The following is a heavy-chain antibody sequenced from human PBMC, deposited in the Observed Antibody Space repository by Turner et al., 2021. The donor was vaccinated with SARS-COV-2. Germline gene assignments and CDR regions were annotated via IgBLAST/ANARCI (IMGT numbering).Heavy chain of an antibody. CDR2: IYYSGST. CDR1: GGSISSSSYY. J-gene: IGHJ4*02. CDR3: ASEAVVYFDTSGYYWDY. V-gene: IGHV4-39*02. D-gene: IGHD3-22*01. Sequence: QLQLQESGPGQVKPSETLSLTCTVSGGSISSSSYYWGWIRQPPGKGLEWIGNIYYSGSTYYNPSLKSRVTISVDTSKNHFSLKLSSVTAADTAVYYCASEAVVYFDTSGYYWDYWGQGTLVTVSS.